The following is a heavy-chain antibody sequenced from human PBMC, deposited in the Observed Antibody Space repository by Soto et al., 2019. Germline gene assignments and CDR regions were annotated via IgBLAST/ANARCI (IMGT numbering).Heavy chain of an antibody. V-gene: IGHV6-1*01. CDR3: ARLRDYYDSSGYFSEALDY. D-gene: IGHD3-22*01. CDR1: GDRVSSNSAA. CDR2: TYYRSKWYN. Sequence: PSQTLSLTCAISGDRVSSNSAAWNWIRQPPSRGLEWLGRTYYRSKWYNDYAASVKSRITINPDTSKNQFSLQLNSVTPEDTAVYFCARLRDYYDSSGYFSEALDYWGQGTLVTVSS. J-gene: IGHJ4*02.